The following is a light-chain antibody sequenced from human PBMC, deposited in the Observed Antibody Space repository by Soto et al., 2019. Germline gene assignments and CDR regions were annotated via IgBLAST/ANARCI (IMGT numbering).Light chain of an antibody. CDR3: QQYGSSRT. CDR1: QSVSND. V-gene: IGKV3-20*01. CDR2: GAS. Sequence: EIVLTQSPGTLSLSPGERATLSCRASQSVSNDLAWYQQKPGQAPRLLIYGASSRAAGIPDRFSGSGSGTDFTLTISRLEPEDFAGYYCQQYGSSRTFGQGTKVEIK. J-gene: IGKJ1*01.